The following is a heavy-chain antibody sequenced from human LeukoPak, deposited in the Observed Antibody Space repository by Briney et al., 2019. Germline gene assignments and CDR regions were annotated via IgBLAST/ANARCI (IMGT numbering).Heavy chain of an antibody. CDR3: ANAVPSPYTAMVLYYFDY. J-gene: IGHJ4*02. CDR1: GFTFSSYG. Sequence: PGGSLRLSCAASGFTFSSYGMHWVRQAPGKGLEWVAFIRYDGSNKYYADSVKGRFTISRDNSKNTLYLQMNSLRAEDTAVYYCANAVPSPYTAMVLYYFDYWGQGTLVTVSS. V-gene: IGHV3-30*02. D-gene: IGHD5-18*01. CDR2: IRYDGSNK.